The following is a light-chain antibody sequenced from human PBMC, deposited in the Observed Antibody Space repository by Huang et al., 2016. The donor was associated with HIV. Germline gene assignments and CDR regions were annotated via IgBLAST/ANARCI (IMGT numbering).Light chain of an antibody. CDR1: QDINNY. CDR3: QQTASFPIT. CDR2: DAS. J-gene: IGKJ5*01. Sequence: DIQMTQSPSSVSASVGARVTITCRASQDINNYLTWYQQKPHRAPKLLIYDASNLQSGVPSRFSGSGSGTDFTLTISCLQPEDFATYYCQQTASFPITFGQGTRL. V-gene: IGKV1-12*01.